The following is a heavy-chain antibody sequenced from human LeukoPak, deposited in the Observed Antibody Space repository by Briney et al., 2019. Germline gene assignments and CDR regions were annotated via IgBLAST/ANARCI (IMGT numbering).Heavy chain of an antibody. CDR1: GFTFSSYA. CDR2: ISGIGGST. J-gene: IGHJ4*02. V-gene: IGHV3-23*01. CDR3: AKDHPPAVAGHRDIDY. Sequence: GGSLRLSCAASGFTFSSYAMSWVRQAPGKGLEWVSAISGIGGSTYYADSVKGRFTISRDNSKNTLYLQMNSLRAEDTAVYYCAKDHPPAVAGHRDIDYWGQGTLVTVSS. D-gene: IGHD6-19*01.